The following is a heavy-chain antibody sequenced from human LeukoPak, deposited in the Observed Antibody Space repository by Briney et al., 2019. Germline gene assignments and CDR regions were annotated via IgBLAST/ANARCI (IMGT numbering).Heavy chain of an antibody. J-gene: IGHJ6*03. CDR3: AKDGSRGYSSTGYYMDA. Sequence: GGSLRLSCAASGFIFDDYAVHWVRQAPGKGLEWVALIVWDGESTYYAASVRGRFIISRDNSDNSLYLQMNNLKAEDTAIYYCAKDGSRGYSSTGYYMDAWGKGTTVIVSS. CDR1: GFIFDDYA. CDR2: IVWDGEST. V-gene: IGHV3-43D*04. D-gene: IGHD6-19*01.